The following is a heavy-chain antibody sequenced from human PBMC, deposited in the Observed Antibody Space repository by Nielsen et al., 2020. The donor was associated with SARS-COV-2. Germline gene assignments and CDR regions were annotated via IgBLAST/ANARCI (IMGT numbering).Heavy chain of an antibody. J-gene: IGHJ3*01. V-gene: IGHV3-7*01. CDR1: GFTFSSLW. Sequence: LKISRAASGFTFSSLWMSWVRQVPGKGLEWVADLKPDGSEKFYVDSVKGRFTISRDNAKNTMSLQMNSLRVEDTAVYYCARDWSRAFDVWGQGTMVTVSS. CDR3: ARDWSRAFDV. CDR2: LKPDGSEK.